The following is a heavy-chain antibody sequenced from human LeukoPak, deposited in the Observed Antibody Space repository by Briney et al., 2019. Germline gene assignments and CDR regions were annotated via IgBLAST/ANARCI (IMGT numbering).Heavy chain of an antibody. Sequence: GGSLRLSCVASGFTFSSYSMNWVRQAPGKGLEWVSSISSSSSYIYYADSVKGRFTISRDNAKNSLYLQMNSLRAEDTAVYYCARVGYSSGWYEGYWGQGTLVTVSS. CDR3: ARVGYSSGWYEGY. CDR2: ISSSSSYI. V-gene: IGHV3-21*01. J-gene: IGHJ4*02. D-gene: IGHD6-19*01. CDR1: GFTFSSYS.